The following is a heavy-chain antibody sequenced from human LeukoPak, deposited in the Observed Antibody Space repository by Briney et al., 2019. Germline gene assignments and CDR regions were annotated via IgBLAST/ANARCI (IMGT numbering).Heavy chain of an antibody. CDR3: ARSGRLGYCSSTSCYGMDV. CDR2: ISSSGSSI. CDR1: GFTFSDYY. D-gene: IGHD2-2*01. J-gene: IGHJ6*02. V-gene: IGHV3-11*01. Sequence: GGSLRLSCAASGFTFSDYYMSWIRQAPGKGLEWVSYISSSGSSIYYADSVKGRFTISRDNAKSSLFLQMNSLTAEDTAVYYCARSGRLGYCSSTSCYGMDVWGQGTMVTVSS.